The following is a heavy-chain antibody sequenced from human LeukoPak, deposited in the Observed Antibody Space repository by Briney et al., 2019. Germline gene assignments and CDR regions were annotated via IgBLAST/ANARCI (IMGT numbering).Heavy chain of an antibody. J-gene: IGHJ4*02. CDR3: TRGGATGTTYFDY. CDR2: ISGSGGST. V-gene: IGHV3-23*01. CDR1: GFTFSSYA. Sequence: GSLRLSCPAPGFTFSSYAMSRVRQAPGKGLEWVSAISGSGGSTYYADSVKGRFTISRDNSKNTLYLQMNSLRAEDMAVYYCTRGGATGTTYFDYWGQGTLVTVSS. D-gene: IGHD1-1*01.